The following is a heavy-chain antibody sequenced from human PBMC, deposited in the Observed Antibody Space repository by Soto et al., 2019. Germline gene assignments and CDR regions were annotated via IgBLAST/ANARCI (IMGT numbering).Heavy chain of an antibody. J-gene: IGHJ4*02. CDR3: AKSSHPHSSGYHDY. CDR1: GFTFSSYA. Sequence: GGSLRLSCAASGFTFSSYAMHWVRQAPGKGLEWVAVISYDGSNKYYADSVKGRFTISRDNSKNTLYLQMNSLRAEDTAVYYCAKSSHPHSSGYHDYWGQGTLVTVSS. D-gene: IGHD3-22*01. CDR2: ISYDGSNK. V-gene: IGHV3-30-3*02.